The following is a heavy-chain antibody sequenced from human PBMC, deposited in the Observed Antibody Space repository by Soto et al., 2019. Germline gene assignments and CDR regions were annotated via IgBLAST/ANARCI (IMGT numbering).Heavy chain of an antibody. CDR3: AHKRDVSRGFKY. CDR1: GFSFSINGVA. J-gene: IGHJ4*02. CDR2: IYWDDDQ. Sequence: QITLKESGPTLVKPTQTLTLTCTFSGFSFSINGVAVGWIRQPPGQALEWLALIYWDDDQRYNPSLKNRFTITKDTSRNQVVLTMTNMDPVDTATYYCAHKRDVSRGFKYWGQGTLVTVSS. V-gene: IGHV2-5*02. D-gene: IGHD3-10*01.